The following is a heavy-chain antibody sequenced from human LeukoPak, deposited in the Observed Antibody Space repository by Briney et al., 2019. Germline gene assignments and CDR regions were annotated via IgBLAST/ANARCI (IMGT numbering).Heavy chain of an antibody. Sequence: AGGSLRLSCAASGFTFSSYAMSWVRQAPWKGLEWVGRIRSKIDGETTDYAAPVKGRFTISRDDSKNTLFLQMNSLKTEDTAVYYCTTGDDYWGQGTLVAVSS. CDR1: GFTFSSYA. J-gene: IGHJ4*02. CDR3: TTGDDY. CDR2: IRSKIDGETT. V-gene: IGHV3-15*01.